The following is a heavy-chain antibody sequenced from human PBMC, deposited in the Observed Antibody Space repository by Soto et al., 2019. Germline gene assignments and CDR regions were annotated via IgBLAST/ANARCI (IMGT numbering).Heavy chain of an antibody. V-gene: IGHV3-9*01. Sequence: GGSLRLSCAASGFTFDVYAMYWVRQAPGKGLEWVSGISWNSGSIVYADSVKGRFTISRDNVKNSLYLQMNSLRAEDTALYYLAKVASSGPRGAFDYWGQGTLVTVSS. CDR1: GFTFDVYA. CDR2: ISWNSGSI. D-gene: IGHD3-22*01. CDR3: AKVASSGPRGAFDY. J-gene: IGHJ4*02.